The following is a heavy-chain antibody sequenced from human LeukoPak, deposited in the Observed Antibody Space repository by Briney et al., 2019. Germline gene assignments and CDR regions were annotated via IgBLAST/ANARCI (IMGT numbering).Heavy chain of an antibody. J-gene: IGHJ1*01. CDR1: GGSISSGGYY. CDR3: ARQRRYSSGWYFYFQH. D-gene: IGHD6-19*01. CDR2: IYHSGST. Sequence: SETLSLTCTVSGGSISSGGYYWSWIRQPPGKGLEWIGYIYHSGSTYYNPSLKSRVTISVDRSKNQFSLKLSSVTAADTAVYYCARQRRYSSGWYFYFQHWGQGTLVTVSS. V-gene: IGHV4-30-2*01.